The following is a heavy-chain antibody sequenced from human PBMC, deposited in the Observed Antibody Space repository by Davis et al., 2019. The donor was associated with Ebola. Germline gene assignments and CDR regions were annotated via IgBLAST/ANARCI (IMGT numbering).Heavy chain of an antibody. V-gene: IGHV3-15*01. CDR1: GFTFSSYS. J-gene: IGHJ4*02. Sequence: GGSLRLSCAASGFTFSSYSMNWVRQAPGKGLEWVGRIKSKTDGGTTDYAAPVKGRFTISRDDSKNTLYLQMNSLRAEDTAVYYCARDDYGDSYFDYWGQGTLVTVSS. CDR2: IKSKTDGGTT. D-gene: IGHD4-17*01. CDR3: ARDDYGDSYFDY.